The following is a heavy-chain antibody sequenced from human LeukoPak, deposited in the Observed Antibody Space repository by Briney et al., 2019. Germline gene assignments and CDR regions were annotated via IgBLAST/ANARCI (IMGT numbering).Heavy chain of an antibody. J-gene: IGHJ5*02. CDR3: LVATMMEATVTRTDWFDP. Sequence: GASVKVSCKASGYTFTSYDINWVRQATGQGLEWMGWMNPNSGNTGYAQKFQGRVTMTRNTSISTAYMELSSLRSEDTAVYYCLVATMMEATVTRTDWFDPWGQGTLVTVSS. CDR1: GYTFTSYD. CDR2: MNPNSGNT. V-gene: IGHV1-8*01. D-gene: IGHD5-12*01.